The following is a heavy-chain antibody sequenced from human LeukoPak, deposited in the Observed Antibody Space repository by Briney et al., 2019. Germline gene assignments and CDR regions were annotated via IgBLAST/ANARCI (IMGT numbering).Heavy chain of an antibody. J-gene: IGHJ6*03. CDR3: ARHPPEFVSSSWYRGYYYYMDV. D-gene: IGHD6-13*01. V-gene: IGHV4-59*08. Sequence: SSETLSLTCTVSGGSISSYYWSWIRQPPGKGLEWIGYIYYSGSTNYNPSLKSRVTISVDTSKNQFSLKLSSVTAADTAVYYCARHPPEFVSSSWYRGYYYYMDVWGKGTTVTVSS. CDR1: GGSISSYY. CDR2: IYYSGST.